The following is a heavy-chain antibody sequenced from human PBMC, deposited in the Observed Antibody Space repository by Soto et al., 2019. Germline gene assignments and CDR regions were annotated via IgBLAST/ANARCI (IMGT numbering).Heavy chain of an antibody. V-gene: IGHV3-7*01. J-gene: IGHJ4*02. CDR3: AREKRANGYFDY. Sequence: EVKLVESGGGLVQPGGSLRLSCAASGFAFSSYYMSWVRQAPGKGLEWVANIKQDEREKYYLDSVKGRFTISRDDAKNSRFLQMNSLVVDGAAGYYCAREKRANGYFDYWGQGTLVTVSS. CDR2: IKQDEREK. D-gene: IGHD4-17*01. CDR1: GFAFSSYY.